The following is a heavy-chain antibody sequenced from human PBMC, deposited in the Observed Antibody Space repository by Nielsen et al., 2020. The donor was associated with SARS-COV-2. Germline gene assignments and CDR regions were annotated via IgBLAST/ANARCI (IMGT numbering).Heavy chain of an antibody. Sequence: GESLKISCAASGFTFSSYAMHWVRQAPGKGLEWVAVISYDGNNKYYADSVKGRFTISRDNSKNTLNVQMNSLRADDTGVYYCASTYVWGSYRSPIGYWGQGTLVTVSS. CDR1: GFTFSSYA. CDR2: ISYDGNNK. D-gene: IGHD3-16*02. CDR3: ASTYVWGSYRSPIGY. V-gene: IGHV3-30-3*01. J-gene: IGHJ4*02.